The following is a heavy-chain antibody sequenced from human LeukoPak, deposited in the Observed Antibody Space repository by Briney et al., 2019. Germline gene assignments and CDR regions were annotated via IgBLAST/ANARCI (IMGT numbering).Heavy chain of an antibody. CDR1: GFTFSSYA. V-gene: IGHV3-30-3*01. CDR2: ISYDGSNK. Sequence: GGSLRLSCAASGFTFSSYAMHWVRQAPGKGLEWVAVISYDGSNKYYADSVKGRFTISRDNSKNTLYLQMNSLSAEDTAVYYCARARASYYYDSSGYYFDAFDIWGQGTMVTVSS. CDR3: ARARASYYYDSSGYYFDAFDI. J-gene: IGHJ3*02. D-gene: IGHD3-22*01.